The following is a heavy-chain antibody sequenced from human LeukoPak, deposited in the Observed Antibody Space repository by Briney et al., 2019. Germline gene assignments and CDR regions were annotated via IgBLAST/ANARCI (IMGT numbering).Heavy chain of an antibody. CDR3: ASQRGYSGYDWYYFDY. CDR2: IIPIFGTA. CDR1: GGTFSSYA. D-gene: IGHD5-12*01. V-gene: IGHV1-69*05. J-gene: IGHJ4*02. Sequence: ASVKVSCKAAGGTFSSYAISLVRQAPGQGLEWMGGIIPIFGTANYAQKFQGRVTITTDESTSTAYIVLISRRCEDTAVYYCASQRGYSGYDWYYFDYWGQGTLVTVSS.